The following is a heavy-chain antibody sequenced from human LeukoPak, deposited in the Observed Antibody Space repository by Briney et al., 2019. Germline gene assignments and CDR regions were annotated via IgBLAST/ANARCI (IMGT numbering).Heavy chain of an antibody. J-gene: IGHJ6*03. CDR2: MNPNSGNT. CDR3: ARAPLRRGHYYYYYMDV. V-gene: IGHV1-8*03. CDR1: GYTFTSYD. D-gene: IGHD3-10*01. Sequence: ASVKVSCKASGYTFTSYDINWVRQATGQGLEWMGWMNPNSGNTGYAQKFQGRVTITRNTSISTAYMELSSLRSEDTAVYYCARAPLRRGHYYYYYMDVWGKGTTVTVSS.